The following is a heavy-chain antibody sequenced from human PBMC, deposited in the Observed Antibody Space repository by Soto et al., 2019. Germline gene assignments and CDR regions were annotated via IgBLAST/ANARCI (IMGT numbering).Heavy chain of an antibody. Sequence: PSETLSLTCTVSGGSISSGAYSWSWIRQPPGKGLEWIGYIYHSGSTYYNPSLKSRVAISLDTSKNQFSLKLRSVTAADTAVYYCASSVAKYYYYGMDVWGQGTTVTVSS. J-gene: IGHJ6*02. V-gene: IGHV4-30-2*05. CDR3: ASSVAKYYYYGMDV. D-gene: IGHD5-12*01. CDR1: GGSISSGAYS. CDR2: IYHSGST.